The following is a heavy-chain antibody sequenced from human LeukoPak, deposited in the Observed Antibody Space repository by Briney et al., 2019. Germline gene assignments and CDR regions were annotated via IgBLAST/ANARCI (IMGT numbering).Heavy chain of an antibody. V-gene: IGHV4-59*12. D-gene: IGHD3-10*01. CDR2: IYYSGSH. CDR1: GGSLTNYY. Sequence: PSETLSLTCTVSGGSLTNYYWSWIRQPPGKGLDWIGHIYYSGSHNYNPSLKSRVTISVDTSKNQFSLNLSSVTAADTAVYYCARRRHYYGSGSYSYYYYYYMDVWDKGTTVTISS. J-gene: IGHJ6*03. CDR3: ARRRHYYGSGSYSYYYYYYMDV.